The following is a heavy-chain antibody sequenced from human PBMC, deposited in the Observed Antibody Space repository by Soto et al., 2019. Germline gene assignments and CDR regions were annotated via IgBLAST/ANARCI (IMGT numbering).Heavy chain of an antibody. V-gene: IGHV1-8*01. Sequence: QVQLVQSGADVKKPGASVKVSCKASGYTFTSFDINWVRQAPGQGLEWLGWMNAQNGNSGSAQKFQGRVTMTRATSIDTAYMELSSLRSEDTTIYYCARECSGPNCPHDAFDLWGQGTRVTVSS. CDR2: MNAQNGNS. CDR1: GYTFTSFD. D-gene: IGHD2-15*01. CDR3: ARECSGPNCPHDAFDL. J-gene: IGHJ3*01.